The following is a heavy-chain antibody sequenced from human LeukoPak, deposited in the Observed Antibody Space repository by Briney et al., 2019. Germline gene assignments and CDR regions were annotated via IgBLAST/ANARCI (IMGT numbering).Heavy chain of an antibody. J-gene: IGHJ3*02. CDR1: GFTFDDYA. V-gene: IGHV3-9*03. CDR2: INWNSDNI. CDR3: ARDMGSSSWYGAFDM. Sequence: GGSLRLSCAASGFTFDDYAMHWVRQAPGKGLEWVSGINWNSDNIGYADSVKGRFTISRDNAKNSLYLQMKSLRVEDMALYYCARDMGSSSWYGAFDMWGQGTIVTVSS. D-gene: IGHD6-13*01.